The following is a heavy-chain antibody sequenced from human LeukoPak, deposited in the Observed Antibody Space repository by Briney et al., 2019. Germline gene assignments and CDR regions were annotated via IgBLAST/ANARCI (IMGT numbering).Heavy chain of an antibody. CDR3: ARVEEWFGEPQEYYFDY. J-gene: IGHJ4*02. CDR1: GYTFTSYG. D-gene: IGHD3-10*01. V-gene: IGHV1-18*01. Sequence: ASVKVSCKASGYTFTSYGISWVRQAPGQGLEWMGWISAYDGNTNYAQKVQGRVTMTTDRSTSTTYMELRSLRSDDTAVYYCARVEEWFGEPQEYYFDYWGQGTLVTVSS. CDR2: ISAYDGNT.